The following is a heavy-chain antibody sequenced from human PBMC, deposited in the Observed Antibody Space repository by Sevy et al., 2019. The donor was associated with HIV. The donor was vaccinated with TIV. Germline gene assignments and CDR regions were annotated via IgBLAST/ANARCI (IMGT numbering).Heavy chain of an antibody. D-gene: IGHD5-12*01. CDR3: ARVPDMVPHGGDDY. CDR1: GYTFTGYY. V-gene: IGHV1-2*06. CDR2: INPNSGGT. Sequence: ASVKVSCKASGYTFTGYYMHWVRQAPGQGLEWMGRINPNSGGTNYAQKFQGRVTMSRDTSISTAYMELSRLRSDDTAVYFCARVPDMVPHGGDDYWGQGTLVTVSS. J-gene: IGHJ4*02.